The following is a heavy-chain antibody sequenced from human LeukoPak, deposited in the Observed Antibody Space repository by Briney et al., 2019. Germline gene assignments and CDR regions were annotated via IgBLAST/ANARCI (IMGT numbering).Heavy chain of an antibody. CDR2: IYYSGST. J-gene: IGHJ6*03. V-gene: IGHV4-39*07. D-gene: IGHD1-26*01. Sequence: PSETLSLTCTVSGGSISSSSYYWGWIRQPPGKGLEWIGSIYYSGSTYYNPSLKSRVTISVDTSKNQFSLKLSSVTAADTAVYYCAREEHPGPYYYYMDVWGKGTTVTASS. CDR1: GGSISSSSYY. CDR3: AREEHPGPYYYYMDV.